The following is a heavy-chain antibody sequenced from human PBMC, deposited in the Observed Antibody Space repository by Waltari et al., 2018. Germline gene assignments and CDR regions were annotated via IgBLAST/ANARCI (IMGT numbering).Heavy chain of an antibody. CDR2: IYSGGST. J-gene: IGHJ3*02. CDR1: GFTFSSYA. D-gene: IGHD6-13*01. CDR3: AKDQGSSWTNDAFDI. V-gene: IGHV3-23*03. Sequence: EVQLLESGGGLVQPGGSLRLSCAASGFTFSSYAMSWVRQAPGKGLEWVSVIYSGGSTYYADSVKGRFTISRDNSKNTLYLQMNSLRAEDTAVYYCAKDQGSSWTNDAFDIWGQGTMVTVSS.